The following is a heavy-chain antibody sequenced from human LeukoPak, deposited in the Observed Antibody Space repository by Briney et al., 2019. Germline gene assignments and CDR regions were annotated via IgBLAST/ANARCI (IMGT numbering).Heavy chain of an antibody. D-gene: IGHD4-17*01. J-gene: IGHJ4*02. Sequence: PGGSLRLSCAASGFAFSNTGMTWVRQAPGRGLEWVSTISHTGEGTHYADSVKGRFTISRDNSKNTLSLEMNSLRADDTATYYCARDAGGAWPFDYWGQGTRVRVSS. V-gene: IGHV3-23*01. CDR2: ISHTGEGT. CDR1: GFAFSNTG. CDR3: ARDAGGAWPFDY.